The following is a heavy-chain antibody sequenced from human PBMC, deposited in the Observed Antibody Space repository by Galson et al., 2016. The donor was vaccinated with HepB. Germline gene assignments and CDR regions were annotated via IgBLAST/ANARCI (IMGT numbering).Heavy chain of an antibody. Sequence: SLRLSCAASGFSFSTADMHWVRQAPGKGLEWVAIVSEAETFKFYGDSVRGRFTISRDNPKHTLYLQMSSLRVEDTAVYYCAKVGRSDTSDVWGQGTMVTVS. V-gene: IGHV3-30*18. CDR1: GFSFSTAD. CDR3: AKVGRSDTSDV. CDR2: VSEAETFK. J-gene: IGHJ3*01.